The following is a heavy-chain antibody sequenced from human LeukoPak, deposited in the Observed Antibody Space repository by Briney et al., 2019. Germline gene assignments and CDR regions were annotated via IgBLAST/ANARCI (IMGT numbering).Heavy chain of an antibody. V-gene: IGHV1-2*02. J-gene: IGHJ3*02. D-gene: IGHD2-2*01. CDR2: INPNSGGT. CDR1: GYTFTGYY. Sequence: ASVKVSCKASGYTFTGYYMHWVRQALGQGLEWMGWINPNSGGTNYAQKFQGRVTMTRDTSISTAYMELSRLRSDDTAVYYCARVVPAAISDAFDIWGQGTMVTVSS. CDR3: ARVVPAAISDAFDI.